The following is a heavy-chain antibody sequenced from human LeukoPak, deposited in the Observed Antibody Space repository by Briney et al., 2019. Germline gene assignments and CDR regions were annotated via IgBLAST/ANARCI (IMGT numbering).Heavy chain of an antibody. V-gene: IGHV4-30-4*08. D-gene: IGHD3-22*01. CDR3: ARDRHYYDSSGYYSLFGY. Sequence: SQTLSLTCTVSGGSISGGDYYWSWIRQPPGKGLEWIGYIYYSGSTYYNPSLKSRVTISVDTSKNQFSLKLSSVTAADTAVYYCARDRHYYDSSGYYSLFGYWGQGTLVTVSS. CDR2: IYYSGST. CDR1: GGSISGGDYY. J-gene: IGHJ4*02.